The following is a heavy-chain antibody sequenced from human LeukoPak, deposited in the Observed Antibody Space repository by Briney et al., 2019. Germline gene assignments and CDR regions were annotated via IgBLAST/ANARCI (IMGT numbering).Heavy chain of an antibody. CDR2: INPSGGST. CDR3: ARAGRWLRKLKSGDWFDP. CDR1: GYTFTNYY. Sequence: ASVKVSCKASGYTFTNYYIHWVRQAPGQGLEWMGIINPSGGSTNYAQKFQGRVTMTRDTSTNTIYMELSSLRSEDTAVYYCARAGRWLRKLKSGDWFDPWGQGTLVTVSS. D-gene: IGHD5-24*01. V-gene: IGHV1-46*01. J-gene: IGHJ5*02.